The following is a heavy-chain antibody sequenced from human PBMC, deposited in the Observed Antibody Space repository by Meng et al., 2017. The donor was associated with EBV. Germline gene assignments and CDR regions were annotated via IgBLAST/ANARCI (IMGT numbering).Heavy chain of an antibody. V-gene: IGHV1-46*01. CDR1: DYTLTSYY. CDR2: ITPSGGST. D-gene: IGHD6-19*01. Sequence: QSGQYGLKLKRPVTSVKVSCKASDYTLTSYYMTCGRRAPGQGLEWIGIITPSGGSTSYAQKFQGRVTMTRDTSTSTVYMELSSLRSEDTAVYYCARDPAGAVAGTHFDYWGQGTLVTVSS. CDR3: ARDPAGAVAGTHFDY. J-gene: IGHJ4*02.